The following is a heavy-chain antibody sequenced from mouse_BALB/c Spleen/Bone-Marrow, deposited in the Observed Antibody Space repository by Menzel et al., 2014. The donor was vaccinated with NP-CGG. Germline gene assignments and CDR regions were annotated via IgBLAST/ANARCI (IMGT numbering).Heavy chain of an antibody. CDR1: GFAFSRYW. D-gene: IGHD1-1*01. CDR2: INPDSSTI. CDR3: ARLNYYGNLFV. J-gene: IGHJ1*01. V-gene: IGHV4-1*02. Sequence: EVKLMESGGGLVQPGGSLKLSCAASGFAFSRYWMSWVRQAPGKGLDWIGEINPDSSTINYTPSLKDKFIISRDNAKNTLYLQMSKVRSEDTALYYCARLNYYGNLFVWGAGTTVTVSS.